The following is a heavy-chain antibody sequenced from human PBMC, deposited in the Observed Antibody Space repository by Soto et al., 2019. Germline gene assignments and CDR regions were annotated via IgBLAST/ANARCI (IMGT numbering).Heavy chain of an antibody. D-gene: IGHD5-18*01. CDR2: IYYSGST. CDR1: GGSISSSSYY. Sequence: SETLSLTCTVSGGSISSSSYYWGWIRQPPGKGLEWIGSIYYSGSTYYNPSLKSRVTISVDTSKNQFSLKLSSVTAADTAVYYCASQSPPHPYSYGLLTPQDYWGQGTLVTVSS. J-gene: IGHJ4*02. V-gene: IGHV4-39*01. CDR3: ASQSPPHPYSYGLLTPQDY.